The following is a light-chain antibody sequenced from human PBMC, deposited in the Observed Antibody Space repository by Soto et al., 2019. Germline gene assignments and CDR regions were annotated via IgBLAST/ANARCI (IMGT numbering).Light chain of an antibody. Sequence: QSVLTQPPSVSGAPGQRVTISCTGSSSNIGAGYNVHWYHQVPGTAPKLLIHDNNNRPSGVPDRFSGSKSGTSASLAITGLQAEDEADFYCQSYDNSLGAWVFGGGTKLTV. V-gene: IGLV1-40*01. CDR3: QSYDNSLGAWV. J-gene: IGLJ3*02. CDR1: SSNIGAGYN. CDR2: DNN.